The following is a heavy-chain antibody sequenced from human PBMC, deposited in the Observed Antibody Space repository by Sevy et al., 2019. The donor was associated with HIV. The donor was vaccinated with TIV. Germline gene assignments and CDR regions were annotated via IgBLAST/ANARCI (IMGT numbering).Heavy chain of an antibody. J-gene: IGHJ4*02. Sequence: GGSLRLSCAASGFTFSSYWMHWVRQAPGMGLVWVSLINSDGSSTNYADSVKGRFTISRDNAKNTLYLQMNSLRAEDTAGYFCARVGLGYDTSGVDYWGQGTLVTVSS. CDR1: GFTFSSYW. V-gene: IGHV3-74*01. CDR3: ARVGLGYDTSGVDY. D-gene: IGHD3-22*01. CDR2: INSDGSST.